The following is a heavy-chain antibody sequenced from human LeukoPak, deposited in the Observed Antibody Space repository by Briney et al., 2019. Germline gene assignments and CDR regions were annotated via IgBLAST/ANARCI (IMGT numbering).Heavy chain of an antibody. Sequence: GGSLRLSCTASGFTLSSYAMSWVRQAPGEGLEWVSTISGSADNTNYAEAVKGRFTISGDNSKNTMYLQMNSLRAEDTAVYYCAKQGFGCWGQGTLVTVSS. V-gene: IGHV3-23*01. CDR1: GFTLSSYA. CDR3: AKQGFGC. CDR2: ISGSADNT. J-gene: IGHJ4*02.